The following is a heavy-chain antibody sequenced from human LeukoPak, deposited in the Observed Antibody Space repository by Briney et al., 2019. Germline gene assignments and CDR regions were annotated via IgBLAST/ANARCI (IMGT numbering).Heavy chain of an antibody. CDR3: ARDQGFGESPNRGYFDL. CDR2: TYYRSKWYN. J-gene: IGHJ2*01. V-gene: IGHV6-1*01. D-gene: IGHD3-10*01. Sequence: SQTLSLTCAISGDSVSSNSAAWNWIRQSPSRGLEWLGRTYYRSKWYNDYAVSVKSRITTNPDTSKNQFSLQLNSVTPEDTAVYYCARDQGFGESPNRGYFDLWGRGTLVTVSS. CDR1: GDSVSSNSAA.